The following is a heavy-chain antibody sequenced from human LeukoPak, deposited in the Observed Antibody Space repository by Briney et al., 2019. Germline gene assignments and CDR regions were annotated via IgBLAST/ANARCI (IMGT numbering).Heavy chain of an antibody. CDR1: GFTFSSYA. Sequence: GGSLRLSCAASGFTFSSYAMTWVRQAPGKGLEWVSSISGSGDTTTYADSVKGRFTISRDNAKNSLYLQMNSLRAEDMALYYCAKDIQEGLYSSSSPFDYWGQGTLVTVSS. D-gene: IGHD6-6*01. V-gene: IGHV3-23*01. CDR3: AKDIQEGLYSSSSPFDY. CDR2: ISGSGDTT. J-gene: IGHJ4*02.